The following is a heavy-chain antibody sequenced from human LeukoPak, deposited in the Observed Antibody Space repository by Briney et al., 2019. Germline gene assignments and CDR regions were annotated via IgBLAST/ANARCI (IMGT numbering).Heavy chain of an antibody. CDR3: ARQIAAATLYYFDY. J-gene: IGHJ4*02. CDR1: GGSVSSGSYY. CDR2: IYYSGST. Sequence: SETLSLTCTVSGGSVSSGSYYWSWIRQPPGKGLEWIGSIYYSGSTYYNPSLKSRVTISVDTSKNQFSLKLSSVTAADTAVYYCARQIAAATLYYFDYWGQGTLVTVSS. V-gene: IGHV4-39*01. D-gene: IGHD6-13*01.